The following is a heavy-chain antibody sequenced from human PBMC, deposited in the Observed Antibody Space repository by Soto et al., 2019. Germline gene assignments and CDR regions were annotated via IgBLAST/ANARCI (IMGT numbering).Heavy chain of an antibody. Sequence: GGSLRLSCAASGFTFSSYWMSWVRQAPGKGLEWVANIKQDGSEKYYVDSVKGRFTISRDNAKNSLYLQMNSLRAEDTAVYYCARDSIVLRFLEWLPLPDYWGQGTLVTVSS. J-gene: IGHJ4*02. CDR3: ARDSIVLRFLEWLPLPDY. CDR1: GFTFSSYW. CDR2: IKQDGSEK. V-gene: IGHV3-7*01. D-gene: IGHD3-3*01.